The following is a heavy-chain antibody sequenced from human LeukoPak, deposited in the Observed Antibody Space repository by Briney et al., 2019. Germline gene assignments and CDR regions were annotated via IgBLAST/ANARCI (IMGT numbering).Heavy chain of an antibody. CDR1: GGSFSGYY. CDR3: ARGRDRYCSSTSCPFDP. D-gene: IGHD2-2*01. J-gene: IGHJ5*02. CDR2: INHSGST. Sequence: PLETLSLTCAVYGGSFSGYYWSWIRQPPGKGLEWIGEINHSGSTNYNPSLKSRVTISVDTSKNQFSLKLSSVTAADTAVYYCARGRDRYCSSTSCPFDPWGQGTLVTVSS. V-gene: IGHV4-34*01.